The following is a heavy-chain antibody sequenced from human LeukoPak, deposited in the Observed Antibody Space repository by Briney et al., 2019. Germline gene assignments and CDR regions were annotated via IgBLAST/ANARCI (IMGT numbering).Heavy chain of an antibody. CDR2: INSDGSST. D-gene: IGHD2-21*01. Sequence: GGSLRLSCAASGFTFSTYWMHWVRQAPGKGLVWVSRINSDGSSTSYADFVKGRFTISRDDAKNTLDLQMNSLRAEDTALYYCASAREYCGSAECYEYFQYWGQGTLVTVSS. J-gene: IGHJ1*01. CDR1: GFTFSTYW. CDR3: ASAREYCGSAECYEYFQY. V-gene: IGHV3-74*01.